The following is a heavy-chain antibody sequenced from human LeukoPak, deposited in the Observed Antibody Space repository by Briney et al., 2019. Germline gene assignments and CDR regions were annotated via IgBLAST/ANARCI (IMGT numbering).Heavy chain of an antibody. D-gene: IGHD5-18*01. CDR1: GFTFWTYN. J-gene: IGHJ6*02. V-gene: IGHV3-21*04. CDR3: VSNGYSYEDYYGMDV. Sequence: PGGSLRLSCAASGFTFWTYNMNWVRQAPGKGLEWVSSISSTSGNIYYADSVKGRFTISRDNAKNSLYLQMNSLRAEDTAVYYCVSNGYSYEDYYGMDVWGQGTTVTVSS. CDR2: ISSTSGNI.